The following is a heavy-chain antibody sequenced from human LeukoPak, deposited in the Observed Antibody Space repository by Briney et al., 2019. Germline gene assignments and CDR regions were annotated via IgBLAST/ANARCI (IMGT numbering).Heavy chain of an antibody. V-gene: IGHV3-23*01. J-gene: IGHJ4*02. CDR3: ARSVAGYFDY. CDR2: ISGSGGST. Sequence: GGSLRLSCAASGFTFSSYSMNWVRQAPGKGLEWVSGISGSGGSTNYADSVKGRFTISRDNSKNTLYLQMNSLRAEDTAVYYCARSVAGYFDYWGQGTLVTVSS. CDR1: GFTFSSYS. D-gene: IGHD6-19*01.